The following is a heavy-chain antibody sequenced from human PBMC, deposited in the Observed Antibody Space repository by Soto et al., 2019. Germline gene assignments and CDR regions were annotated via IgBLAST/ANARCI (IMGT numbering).Heavy chain of an antibody. CDR1: GNSVSSVGFH. Sequence: PSKSLSLTLTVAGNSVSSVGFHCASLRRPPRKSLEWIGYIYNGGSTYYRPSLESPMHMSLDPTRNHYSLRQTSVTAADTAVYFCARAPVGLDTISYFGYWGQGNLVTASS. V-gene: IGHV4-30-4*01. D-gene: IGHD3-3*01. J-gene: IGHJ4*02. CDR2: IYNGGST. CDR3: ARAPVGLDTISYFGY.